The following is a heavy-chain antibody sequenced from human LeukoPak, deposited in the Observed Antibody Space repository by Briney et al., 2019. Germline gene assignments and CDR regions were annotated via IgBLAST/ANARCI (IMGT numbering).Heavy chain of an antibody. V-gene: IGHV3-23*01. D-gene: IGHD3-10*01. CDR2: ISGSGGST. Sequence: PGGSLRLSCAASGFTFSSYAMSWVRQAPGKGLEWVSAISGSGGSTYYADSVKGRFTISRDNSKNTLYLQMNSLRAEDTAVYYCARVPITMVRGVKLYYYYYGMDVWGQGTTVTVSS. CDR3: ARVPITMVRGVKLYYYYYGMDV. J-gene: IGHJ6*02. CDR1: GFTFSSYA.